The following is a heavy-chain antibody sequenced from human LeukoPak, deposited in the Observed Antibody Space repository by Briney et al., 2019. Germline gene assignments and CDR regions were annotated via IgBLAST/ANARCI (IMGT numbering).Heavy chain of an antibody. Sequence: SVKVSCKASGGTFSRYTLNWVRQAPGQGLEWMGGISPLIGSAKYAQKFQGRVTMTEDTSTDTAYMELSSLRSEDTAVYYCATDLAAAWVYWGQGTLVTVSS. CDR3: ATDLAAAWVY. J-gene: IGHJ4*02. V-gene: IGHV1-69*06. D-gene: IGHD6-13*01. CDR1: GGTFSRYT. CDR2: ISPLIGSA.